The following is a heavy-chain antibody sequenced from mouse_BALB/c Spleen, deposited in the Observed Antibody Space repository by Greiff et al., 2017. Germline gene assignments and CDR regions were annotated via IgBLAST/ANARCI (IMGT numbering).Heavy chain of an antibody. CDR3: ARSGYYGNYTFAY. Sequence: QVQLQQSGAELVKPGASVKLSCKASGYTFTSYYMYWVKQRPGQGLEWIGGINPSNGGTNFNEKFKSKATLTVDKSSSTAYMQLSSLTSEDSAVYFCARSGYYGNYTFAYWGQGTLVTVSA. V-gene: IGHV1S81*02. D-gene: IGHD2-1*01. J-gene: IGHJ3*01. CDR1: GYTFTSYY. CDR2: INPSNGGT.